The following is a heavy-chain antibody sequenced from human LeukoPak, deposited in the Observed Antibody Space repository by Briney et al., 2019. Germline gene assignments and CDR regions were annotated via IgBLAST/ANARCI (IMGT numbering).Heavy chain of an antibody. V-gene: IGHV3-74*01. CDR2: INSDGSST. CDR3: ARDYYGSGSYPLFDY. CDR1: GFTFSSYW. J-gene: IGHJ4*02. Sequence: GGSLRLSCAASGFTFSSYWRHWVRHPPGKGLVWLSRINSDGSSTSYADSVKGRFTISRDNAKNTLYLQMNSLRAENTAVYYCARDYYGSGSYPLFDYWGQGTLVTVSS. D-gene: IGHD3-10*01.